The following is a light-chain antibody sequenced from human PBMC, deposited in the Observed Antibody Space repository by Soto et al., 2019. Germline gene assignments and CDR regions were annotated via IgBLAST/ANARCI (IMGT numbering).Light chain of an antibody. CDR2: KAS. J-gene: IGKJ1*01. Sequence: DIQMTQSPSTLSGPVGPRVTITCQASQTISSWLAWYQQKPGKAPKLLIYKASTLKSGVPSRFSGSGSGTDFTLTISCLHSEDFATYYCQQYYSYPWTFGQGTKVDIK. CDR1: QTISSW. V-gene: IGKV1-5*03. CDR3: QQYYSYPWT.